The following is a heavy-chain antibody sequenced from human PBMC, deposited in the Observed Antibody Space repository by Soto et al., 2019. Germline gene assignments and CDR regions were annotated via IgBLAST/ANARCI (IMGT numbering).Heavy chain of an antibody. CDR1: GFTFSSYV. CDR3: ATEIGDFDP. V-gene: IGHV3-23*01. CDR2: ISGSGDNT. Sequence: EVQLLESGGGLVQPGGSLRLSCAASGFTFSSYVMTWVRQAPGKGLEWVAAISGSGDNTYYADSLKGRFTISRDNSKNTLYLQMNSLRAEDTAIYYGATEIGDFDPWGQGTLVTVSS. J-gene: IGHJ5*02. D-gene: IGHD3-16*01.